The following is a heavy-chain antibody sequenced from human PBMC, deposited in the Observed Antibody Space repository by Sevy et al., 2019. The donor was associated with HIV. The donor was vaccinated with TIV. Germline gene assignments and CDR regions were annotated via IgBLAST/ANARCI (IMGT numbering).Heavy chain of an antibody. CDR2: TYYRSKWYN. D-gene: IGHD7-27*01. V-gene: IGHV6-1*01. J-gene: IGHJ6*02. CDR1: GDSVSSNSAA. CDR3: ARVRRWAALGGTGGSPVYYYGMNV. Sequence: SQTLSLTCAISGDSVSSNSAAWNWIRQSPSRGLEWLGRTYYRSKWYNDYAVSVKSRITINPDTSKNQFSLQLNSVTPEDTAVYYCARVRRWAALGGTGGSPVYYYGMNVWGQGTTVTVSS.